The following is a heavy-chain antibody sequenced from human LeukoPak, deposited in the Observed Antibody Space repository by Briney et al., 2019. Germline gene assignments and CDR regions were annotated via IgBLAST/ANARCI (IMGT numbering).Heavy chain of an antibody. CDR2: ISAYNGNT. CDR3: ARGSLGYCSGGSCSWFDP. V-gene: IGHV1-18*01. D-gene: IGHD2-15*01. J-gene: IGHJ5*02. Sequence: GASVKVSCKASGYTFTSYGISWVRQAPGQGLEWMGWISAYNGNTNYAQKLQGRVTMTTDTSTSTAYMELRSLRSDDTAVYYCARGSLGYCSGGSCSWFDPWGQGTLVTVSS. CDR1: GYTFTSYG.